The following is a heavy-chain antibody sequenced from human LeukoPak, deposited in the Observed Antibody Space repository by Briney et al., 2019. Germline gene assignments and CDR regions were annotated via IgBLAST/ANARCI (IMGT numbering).Heavy chain of an antibody. CDR1: GFTVSSYS. V-gene: IGHV3-21*01. D-gene: IGHD3-10*01. Sequence: GGSLRLSCAASGFTVSSYSMNWVRQAPGKGLEWVSSISSSSSYIYYADSVKGRFTISRDNAKNSLYLQMNSLRAEDTAVYYCAKDLSWFGELSTILIDYWGQGTLVTVSS. CDR3: AKDLSWFGELSTILIDY. CDR2: ISSSSSYI. J-gene: IGHJ4*02.